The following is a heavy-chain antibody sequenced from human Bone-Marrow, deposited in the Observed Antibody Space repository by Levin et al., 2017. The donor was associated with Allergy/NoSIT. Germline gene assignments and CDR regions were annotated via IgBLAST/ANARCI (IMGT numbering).Heavy chain of an antibody. CDR3: ARRDSDGSNSFDY. Sequence: GGSLRLSCQASGYSFTSFWFGWVRQRPGKGLEWMGLIFPSDSDTRVSPSFQGQIIMSVDKSINPAYLQWSSLKASDSAMYYCARRDSDGSNSFDYWGQGTLVTVSP. J-gene: IGHJ4*02. D-gene: IGHD4-23*01. CDR1: GYSFTSFW. CDR2: IFPSDSDT. V-gene: IGHV5-51*01.